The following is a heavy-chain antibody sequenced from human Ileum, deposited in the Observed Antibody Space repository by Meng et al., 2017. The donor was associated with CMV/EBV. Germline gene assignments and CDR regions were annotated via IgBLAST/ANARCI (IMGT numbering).Heavy chain of an antibody. J-gene: IGHJ4*02. CDR2: IRGDDGRT. D-gene: IGHD4-11*01. V-gene: IGHV3-23*01. CDR3: ARATDFEY. CDR1: GFTFANYA. Sequence: LRLSCVASGFTFANYAMNWVRQAPGKGLEWVSGIRGDDGRTFYAGSVKGRFTIFRDDSKNTLYLEMNSLRADDTAVYYCARATDFEYWGQGTLVTVSS.